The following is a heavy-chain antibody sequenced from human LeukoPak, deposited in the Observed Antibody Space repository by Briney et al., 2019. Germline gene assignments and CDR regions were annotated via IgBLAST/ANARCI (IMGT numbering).Heavy chain of an antibody. CDR1: GYTFTGYY. D-gene: IGHD3-3*01. Sequence: AASVKVSCKASGYTFTGYYMHWVRQAPGQGLEWMGWINPNSGGTSYAQKFQGRVTMTRDTSISTAYMELSRLRSDDTAVYYCARVFDDFWSGYEYYFDYWGQGTLVTVSS. J-gene: IGHJ4*02. V-gene: IGHV1-2*02. CDR2: INPNSGGT. CDR3: ARVFDDFWSGYEYYFDY.